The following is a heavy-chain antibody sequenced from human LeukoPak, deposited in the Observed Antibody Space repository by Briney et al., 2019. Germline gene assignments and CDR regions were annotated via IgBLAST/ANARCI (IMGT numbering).Heavy chain of an antibody. CDR1: GFTFSSHG. J-gene: IGHJ6*02. CDR3: ARDLGYCSGGSCYLYYYYYYGMDV. CDR2: ISPDGSKK. D-gene: IGHD2-15*01. V-gene: IGHV3-33*01. Sequence: GGSLRLSCAASGFTFSSHGMNWVRQAPGKGLEWVAGISPDGSKKYYVDAVKGRFTISRDNSKNTLYLQMNSLRAEDTAVYYCARDLGYCSGGSCYLYYYYYYGMDVWGQGTTVTVSS.